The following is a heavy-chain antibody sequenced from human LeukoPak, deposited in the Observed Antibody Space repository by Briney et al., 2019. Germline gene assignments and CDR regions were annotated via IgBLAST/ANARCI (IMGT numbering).Heavy chain of an antibody. Sequence: PSETPSLTCTVSGGSISSYYWSWIRQPPGKGLEWIGYIYYSGSTNYNPSLKSRVTISVDTSKNQFSLKLSSVTAADTAVYYCARRGQARGYNYFDYWGQGTLVTVSS. D-gene: IGHD3-10*01. V-gene: IGHV4-59*08. CDR1: GGSISSYY. J-gene: IGHJ4*02. CDR3: ARRGQARGYNYFDY. CDR2: IYYSGST.